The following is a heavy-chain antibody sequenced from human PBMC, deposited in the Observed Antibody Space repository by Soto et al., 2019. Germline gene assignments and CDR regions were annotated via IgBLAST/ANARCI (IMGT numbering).Heavy chain of an antibody. CDR2: ISYDGSNK. V-gene: IGHV3-30*18. J-gene: IGHJ6*02. Sequence: QVQLVESGGGVVQPGRSLRLSCAASGFTFSSYGMHWVRQAPGKGLEWVAVISYDGSNKYYADSVKGRFTISRDNSKNTLYLQMNSLRAEDTAVYYCAKDRSRTVIKKIGSPYYYYCGMDVWGQGTTVTVSS. CDR3: AKDRSRTVIKKIGSPYYYYCGMDV. D-gene: IGHD4-17*01. CDR1: GFTFSSYG.